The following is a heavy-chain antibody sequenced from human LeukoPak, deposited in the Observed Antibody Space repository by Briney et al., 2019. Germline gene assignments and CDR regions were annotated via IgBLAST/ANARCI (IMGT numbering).Heavy chain of an antibody. D-gene: IGHD3-22*01. CDR1: GYTFTSYG. J-gene: IGHJ4*02. CDR2: ISAYNGNT. CDR3: ARDYYDSSGYYRTFLFDY. Sequence: ASVKVSCKASGYTFTSYGISWVRQAPGQGLEWMGWISAYNGNTNYAQKLQGRVTMTTDTSTSTAYMELRSPRSDDTAVYYCARDYYDSSGYYRTFLFDYWGQGTLVTVSS. V-gene: IGHV1-18*01.